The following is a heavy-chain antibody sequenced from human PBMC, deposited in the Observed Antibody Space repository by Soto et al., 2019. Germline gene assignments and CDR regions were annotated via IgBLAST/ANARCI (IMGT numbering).Heavy chain of an antibody. D-gene: IGHD5-18*01. CDR2: INHSGST. CDR3: ARDLDTAMVTAFDI. CDR1: GGSFSGYY. V-gene: IGHV4-34*01. J-gene: IGHJ3*02. Sequence: SETLSLTCAVYGGSFSGYYWSWIRQPPGKGLEWIGEINHSGSTNYNPSLKSRVTISVDTSKNQFSLKLSSVTAADTAVYYCARDLDTAMVTAFDIWGQGTMVTVSS.